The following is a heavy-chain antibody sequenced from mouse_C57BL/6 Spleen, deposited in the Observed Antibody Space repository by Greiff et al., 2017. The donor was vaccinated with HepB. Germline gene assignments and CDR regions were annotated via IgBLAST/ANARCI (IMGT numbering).Heavy chain of an antibody. CDR1: GYAFSSSW. CDR2: IYPGDGDT. D-gene: IGHD2-2*01. V-gene: IGHV1-82*01. J-gene: IGHJ2*01. Sequence: QVQLQQSGPELVKPGASVKISCKASGYAFSSSWMNWVKQRPGKGLEWIGRIYPGDGDTNYNGKFKGKATLTADKSSSTAYMQLSSLTSEDSAVYFCARNPYGYAYYLDYWGQGTTLTVSS. CDR3: ARNPYGYAYYLDY.